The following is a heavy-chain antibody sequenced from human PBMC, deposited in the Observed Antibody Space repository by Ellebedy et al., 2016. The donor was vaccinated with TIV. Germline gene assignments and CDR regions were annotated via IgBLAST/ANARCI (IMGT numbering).Heavy chain of an antibody. CDR1: GGSISSYC. CDR3: TRTTQHFAPSNY. V-gene: IGHV4-59*12. Sequence: MPSETLSLTCTVSGGSISSYCWTWIRQPPGKGLEWIGNIYYSGSTNYNPSLMSRVSISMDKSKNPFSLDLAFVTAADTAVYYCTRTTQHFAPSNYWGLGMLVTVSS. CDR2: IYYSGST. D-gene: IGHD1-1*01. J-gene: IGHJ4*02.